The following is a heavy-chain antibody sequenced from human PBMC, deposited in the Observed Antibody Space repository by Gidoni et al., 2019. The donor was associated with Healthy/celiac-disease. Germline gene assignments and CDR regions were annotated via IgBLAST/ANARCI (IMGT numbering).Heavy chain of an antibody. D-gene: IGHD3-16*01. Sequence: QLQLQESGPGLVKPSQTLTPTCAVSGGSISSGGYSWSWIRQPPGKGLEWIGYIYHSGSTYYNPSLKSRVTISVDRSKNQFSLKLSSVTAADTAVYYCVRYGGHFDYWGQGTLVTVSS. CDR1: GGSISSGGYS. CDR3: VRYGGHFDY. CDR2: IYHSGST. J-gene: IGHJ4*02. V-gene: IGHV4-30-2*01.